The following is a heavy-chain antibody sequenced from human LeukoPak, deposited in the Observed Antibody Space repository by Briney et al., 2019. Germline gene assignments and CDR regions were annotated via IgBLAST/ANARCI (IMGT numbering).Heavy chain of an antibody. J-gene: IGHJ5*02. Sequence: SETLSLTCTVSVGSISSYYWSWIRQPAGKGLEWIGRIYTSGSTNYNPSLKSRVTMSVDTSKKQFSLKLSSVTAADTAVYYCARDLASYCSSTSCWFPWGQGTLVTVSS. D-gene: IGHD2-2*01. CDR2: IYTSGST. V-gene: IGHV4-4*07. CDR3: ARDLASYCSSTSCWFP. CDR1: VGSISSYY.